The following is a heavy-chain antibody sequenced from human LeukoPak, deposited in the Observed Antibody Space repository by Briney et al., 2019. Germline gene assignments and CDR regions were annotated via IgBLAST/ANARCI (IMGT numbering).Heavy chain of an antibody. CDR1: GFTFSGNH. D-gene: IGHD5-24*01. CDR2: IYSDGDT. Sequence: GGSLRLSCVVSGFTFSGNHMNWVRQAPGKGLEWVSVIYSDGDTYYADSVTGRFTISRDSSRNTPSLQMNSLKPEDTAVYYCARDPRDGYGHFDYWGQGTLVTVSS. V-gene: IGHV3-66*02. CDR3: ARDPRDGYGHFDY. J-gene: IGHJ4*02.